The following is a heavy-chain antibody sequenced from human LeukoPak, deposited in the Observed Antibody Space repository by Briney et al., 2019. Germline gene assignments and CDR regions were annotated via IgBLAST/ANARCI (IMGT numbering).Heavy chain of an antibody. CDR2: ISAYNGNT. Sequence: ASVKVSCKASGYTFTSYGISWVRQAPGQGLEWMGWISAYNGNTNYAQKLQGRVTMTTDTSTSTAYMELRSLRSDDTAVYCCARDLPYCSSTSCYNPHYYYYYGMDVWGQGTTVTVSS. CDR1: GYTFTSYG. CDR3: ARDLPYCSSTSCYNPHYYYYYGMDV. J-gene: IGHJ6*02. V-gene: IGHV1-18*01. D-gene: IGHD2-2*02.